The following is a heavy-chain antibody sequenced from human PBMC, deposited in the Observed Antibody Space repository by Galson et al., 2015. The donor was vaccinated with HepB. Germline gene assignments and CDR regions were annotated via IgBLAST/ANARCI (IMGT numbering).Heavy chain of an antibody. J-gene: IGHJ5*02. Sequence: SLRLSCAASGFTFSSYGMHWVRQAPGKGLEWVAVISYDGSNKYYADSVKGRFTISRDNSKNTLYLQMNSLRAEDTAVYYCAKDQVSSGWYWFDPWGQGTLVTVSS. CDR2: ISYDGSNK. D-gene: IGHD6-19*01. CDR3: AKDQVSSGWYWFDP. CDR1: GFTFSSYG. V-gene: IGHV3-30*18.